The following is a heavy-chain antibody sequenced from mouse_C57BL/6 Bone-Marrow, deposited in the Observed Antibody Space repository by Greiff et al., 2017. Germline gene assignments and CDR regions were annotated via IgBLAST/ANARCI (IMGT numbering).Heavy chain of an antibody. V-gene: IGHV1-62-2*01. CDR3: ARHERYYDYEGYFDY. CDR1: GYIFTEYT. D-gene: IGHD2-4*01. J-gene: IGHJ2*01. CDR2: FYPGSGSI. Sequence: QVQLKQSGAELVKPGASVKLSCKASGYIFTEYTIPWVKQRSGQGLEWIGCFYPGSGSIKYNERFKDKATLTADKSSNTVYMELSRLTSEDSAVYFCARHERYYDYEGYFDYWGQGTTLTVSS.